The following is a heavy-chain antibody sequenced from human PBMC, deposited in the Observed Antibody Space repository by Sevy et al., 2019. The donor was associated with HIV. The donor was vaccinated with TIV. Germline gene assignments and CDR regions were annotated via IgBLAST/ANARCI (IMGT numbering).Heavy chain of an antibody. J-gene: IGHJ4*02. CDR3: ARDSWRSGSYYGFDS. V-gene: IGHV3-74*01. D-gene: IGHD1-26*01. CDR1: GFTFSSYW. CDR2: INPDGSST. Sequence: GGSLRLSCAASGFTFSSYWMHWVRQVPGKGLVWVSRINPDGSSTSYADSVKDRFTISRDNAKNTLYLQMNSLRAEDTAVYYCARDSWRSGSYYGFDSWGQGALVTVSS.